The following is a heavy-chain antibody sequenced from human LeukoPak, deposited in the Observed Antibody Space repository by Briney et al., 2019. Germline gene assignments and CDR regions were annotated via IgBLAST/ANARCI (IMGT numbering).Heavy chain of an antibody. D-gene: IGHD3-22*01. V-gene: IGHV4-59*01. CDR1: GGSISSYY. CDR3: ARVRSSGYELDY. Sequence: SETLSLTCTVSGGSISSYYWSWLRQPPGKGLEWIGYIYYSGSTNDNPSLTSRVTISVDTSNTQFYLKLSSVTAADTAVYYCARVRSSGYELDYWGQGTLVTVSS. J-gene: IGHJ4*02. CDR2: IYYSGST.